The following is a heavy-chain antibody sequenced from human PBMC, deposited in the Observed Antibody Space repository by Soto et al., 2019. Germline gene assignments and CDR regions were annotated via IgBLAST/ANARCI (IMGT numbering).Heavy chain of an antibody. Sequence: ASVKVSCKASGYTFINYDINWVRQATGQGLEWMGWMNPNSGNTGYAQKFQGRVTMTRNTSISTAYMELSSLRSEDTAVYYCARDLSRPRAGGYWGQGTLVTVSS. CDR3: ARDLSRPRAGGY. J-gene: IGHJ4*02. CDR2: MNPNSGNT. V-gene: IGHV1-8*01. CDR1: GYTFINYD.